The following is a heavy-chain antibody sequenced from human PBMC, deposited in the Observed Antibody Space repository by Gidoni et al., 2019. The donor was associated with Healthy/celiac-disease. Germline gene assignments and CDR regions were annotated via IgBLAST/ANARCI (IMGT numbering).Heavy chain of an antibody. CDR1: VGSISSYY. CDR2: IYYSGST. CDR3: ARDGEYGDYGGYFQH. Sequence: QVQLQESGPGLVQPSETLSLTCTVPVGSISSYYWSWIRQPPGKGLEWLGYIYYSGSTNYNPSLKSRVTISVDTSKNQFSLKLSSVTAADTAVYYCARDGEYGDYGGYFQHWGQGTLVTVSS. V-gene: IGHV4-59*01. D-gene: IGHD4-17*01. J-gene: IGHJ1*01.